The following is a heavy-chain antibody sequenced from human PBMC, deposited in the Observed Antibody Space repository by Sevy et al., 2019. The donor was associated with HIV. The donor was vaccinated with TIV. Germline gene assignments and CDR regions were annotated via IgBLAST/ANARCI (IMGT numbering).Heavy chain of an antibody. CDR2: INPSGVST. Sequence: ASVKVSCKASGYTFTSYYMHWVRQAPGQGLEWMGIINPSGVSTSYAQKFQGRVTMTRDTSTSTVYMELSSLRSEDTAVYYCARDIVVVPAAIGTLHYYYYYGMDVWGQGTTVTVSS. CDR1: GYTFTSYY. V-gene: IGHV1-46*03. CDR3: ARDIVVVPAAIGTLHYYYYYGMDV. J-gene: IGHJ6*02. D-gene: IGHD2-2*01.